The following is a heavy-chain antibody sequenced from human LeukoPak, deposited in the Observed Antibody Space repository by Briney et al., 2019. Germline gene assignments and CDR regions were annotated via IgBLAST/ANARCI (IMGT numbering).Heavy chain of an antibody. J-gene: IGHJ5*02. D-gene: IGHD2-15*01. V-gene: IGHV4-39*07. CDR3: ARAYRSPPSVVVVAATPGFDP. CDR2: IYYSGST. Sequence: SETLSLTCTVSGGSISSSSCYWGWIRQPPGKGLEWIGSIYYSGSTYYNPSLKSRVTISVDTSKNQFSLKLSSVTAADTAVYYCARAYRSPPSVVVVAATPGFDPWGQGTLVTVSS. CDR1: GGSISSSSCY.